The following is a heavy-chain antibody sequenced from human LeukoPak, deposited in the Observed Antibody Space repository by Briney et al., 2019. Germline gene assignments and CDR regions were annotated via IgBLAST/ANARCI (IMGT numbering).Heavy chain of an antibody. CDR1: GGSFSGYY. Sequence: SETLSLTCAVYGGSFSGYYWSWIRQPPGKGLEWIGEINHGGSTNYNPSLKSRVTISVDTSKNQFSLKLSSVTAADTAVYYCARLMVRGVIITSYYYYYMDVWGKGTTVTISS. J-gene: IGHJ6*03. D-gene: IGHD3-10*01. CDR3: ARLMVRGVIITSYYYYYMDV. CDR2: INHGGST. V-gene: IGHV4-34*01.